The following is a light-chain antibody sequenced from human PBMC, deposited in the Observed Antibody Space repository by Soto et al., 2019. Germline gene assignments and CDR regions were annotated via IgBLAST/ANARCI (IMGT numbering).Light chain of an antibody. J-gene: IGLJ1*01. CDR3: AAWEDSPHGYV. CDR2: TNS. V-gene: IGLV1-44*01. Sequence: QSALTQPPSASGTPGQRVTISCSGSSSNVGSNSVNWYQQLPGTAPKLLIYTNSQRPSGVPDRFSGSGSGTSASLAISGLRSEDEADYYCAAWEDSPHGYVFGCGTKVTVL. CDR1: SSNVGSNS.